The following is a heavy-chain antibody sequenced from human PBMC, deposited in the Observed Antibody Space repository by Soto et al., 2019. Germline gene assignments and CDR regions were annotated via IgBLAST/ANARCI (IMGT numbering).Heavy chain of an antibody. D-gene: IGHD3-10*01. V-gene: IGHV1-18*01. CDR1: GYTFTYYG. CDR2: ISAYNGDT. Sequence: QVQMVQSGTEVKKPGASVKVSCKASGYTFTYYGLSWVRQAPGQWLEWMGWISAYNGDTKYAQKFQGRVTMTTDTPTSTAYMELRSLRSDDTAVYYCVREEEVLRGVVSLAYWGQGTLVTVSS. CDR3: VREEEVLRGVVSLAY. J-gene: IGHJ4*02.